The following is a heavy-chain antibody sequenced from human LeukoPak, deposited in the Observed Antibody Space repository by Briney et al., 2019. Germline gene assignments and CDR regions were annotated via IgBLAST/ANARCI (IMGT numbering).Heavy chain of an antibody. CDR2: INHSGST. CDR1: GGSFSGYY. Sequence: SETLSLTRAVYGGSFSGYYWSWIRQPPGKGLEWIGEINHSGSTNYNPSLKSRVTISVDTSKNQFSLKLSSVTAADTAVYYCARIGYSSSWYGGIPFDPWGQGTLVTVSS. D-gene: IGHD6-13*01. J-gene: IGHJ5*02. CDR3: ARIGYSSSWYGGIPFDP. V-gene: IGHV4-34*01.